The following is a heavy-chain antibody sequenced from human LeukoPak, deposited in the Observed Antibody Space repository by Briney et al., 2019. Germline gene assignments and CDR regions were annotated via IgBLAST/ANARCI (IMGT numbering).Heavy chain of an antibody. CDR1: GGSISSYY. CDR3: ARGVVVVAAMEDYYYYYYMDV. D-gene: IGHD2-15*01. J-gene: IGHJ6*03. V-gene: IGHV4-4*07. CDR2: IYTSGST. Sequence: PSETLSLTCTVSGGSISSYYWSWIRQPAGKGLERIGRIYTSGSTNYNPSLKSRVTMSVDTSKNQFSLKLSSVTAADTAVYYCARGVVVVAAMEDYYYYYYMDVWGKGTTVTVSS.